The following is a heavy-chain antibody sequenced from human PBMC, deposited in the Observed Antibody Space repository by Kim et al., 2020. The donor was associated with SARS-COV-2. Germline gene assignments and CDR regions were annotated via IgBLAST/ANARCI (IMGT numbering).Heavy chain of an antibody. Sequence: YIYYADAVKGRFTISRDNAKNSLYLQMNSLRAEDTAVYYCAREERGVPDYWGQGTLVTVSS. CDR3: AREERGVPDY. D-gene: IGHD2-8*02. CDR2: YI. J-gene: IGHJ4*02. V-gene: IGHV3-21*01.